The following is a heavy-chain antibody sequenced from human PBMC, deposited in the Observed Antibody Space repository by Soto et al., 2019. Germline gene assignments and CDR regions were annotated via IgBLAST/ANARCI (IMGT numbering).Heavy chain of an antibody. Sequence: EVQLLESGGGLVQPGGSLRLSCAASGFTFSSYAMSWVRQAPGKGLEWVSAISGSGGSTYYADSVKGRFTISRDNSKNTLYLQMNSLRAEDTAVYYCAKDWIAAAGPYWYFDLWGCGTLVTVSS. CDR2: ISGSGGST. J-gene: IGHJ2*01. D-gene: IGHD6-13*01. CDR1: GFTFSSYA. V-gene: IGHV3-23*01. CDR3: AKDWIAAAGPYWYFDL.